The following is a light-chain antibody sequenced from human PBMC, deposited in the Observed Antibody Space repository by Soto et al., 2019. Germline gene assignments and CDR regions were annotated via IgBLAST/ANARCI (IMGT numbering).Light chain of an antibody. CDR1: QDIRTF. J-gene: IGKJ1*01. V-gene: IGKV1-27*01. Sequence: DLQMTQFPSSLSASVGDRATIPCRASQDIRTFLAWYQQRPGKVPKLLIYAASTLQSGVPSRFSGSGSGSDFTLIISSLQPEDVSAYYCQKYNIAPWTFGPGTRVEI. CDR2: AAS. CDR3: QKYNIAPWT.